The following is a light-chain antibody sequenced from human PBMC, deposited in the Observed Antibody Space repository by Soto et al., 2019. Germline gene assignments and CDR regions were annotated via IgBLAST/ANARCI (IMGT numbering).Light chain of an antibody. CDR3: QSYDSVLSGSVI. V-gene: IGLV1-40*01. Sequence: QPVLTQPPSVSGSPGQRVAISCIGSGSNIGAGYDVHWYQQLPGAAPKLVIFANSNRPSGVPDRFSAFKAGKSASLAITGLQVEDEADYYCQSYDSVLSGSVIFGGGTKLTVL. CDR1: GSNIGAGYD. CDR2: ANS. J-gene: IGLJ2*01.